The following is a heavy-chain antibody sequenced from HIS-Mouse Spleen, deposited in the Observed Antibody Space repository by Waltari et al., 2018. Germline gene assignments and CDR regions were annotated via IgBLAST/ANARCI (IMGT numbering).Heavy chain of an antibody. Sequence: QVQLVQSGAEVKKPGSSVKVSCKASGGTFSSYSNSWVRQAPGQGLEWMGRIIPILGIANYAQKFQGRVTITADKSTSTAYMELSSLRSEDTAVYYCAREEVGATANDAFDIWGQGTMVTVSS. CDR3: AREEVGATANDAFDI. CDR1: GGTFSSYS. V-gene: IGHV1-69*04. J-gene: IGHJ3*02. D-gene: IGHD1-26*01. CDR2: IIPILGIA.